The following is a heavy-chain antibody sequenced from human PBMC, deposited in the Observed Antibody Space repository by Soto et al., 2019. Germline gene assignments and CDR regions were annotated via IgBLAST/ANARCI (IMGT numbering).Heavy chain of an antibody. CDR1: GGSISSSSYY. Sequence: QLQLQESGPGLVKPSETLSLTCTVSGGSISSSSYYWGWIRQPPGKGLEWIGSIYYSGSTYYNPSLKSRVTISVDTSKTLFSLRLSSVTAADTAVYYCARHWGVGGYCSGGSCYPVDTTGYFDLWGRGTLVTVSS. V-gene: IGHV4-39*01. D-gene: IGHD2-15*01. CDR3: ARHWGVGGYCSGGSCYPVDTTGYFDL. CDR2: IYYSGST. J-gene: IGHJ2*01.